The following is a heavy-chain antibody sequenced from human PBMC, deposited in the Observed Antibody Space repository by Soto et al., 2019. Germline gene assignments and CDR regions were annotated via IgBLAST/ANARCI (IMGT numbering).Heavy chain of an antibody. Sequence: QLHLVQSGAEVKKAGSSVKVSCKASGGTVSSYAITWVRQAPGKGLEWMGVFIPIFVSAHYAPKFQGRITITADESTSTAYMELSRLTPEDTAIYYCARDVSSDTTGFRGYDLWGQGTQVTVSS. CDR2: FIPIFVSA. CDR3: ARDVSSDTTGFRGYDL. D-gene: IGHD3-10*01. J-gene: IGHJ4*02. V-gene: IGHV1-69*01. CDR1: GGTVSSYA.